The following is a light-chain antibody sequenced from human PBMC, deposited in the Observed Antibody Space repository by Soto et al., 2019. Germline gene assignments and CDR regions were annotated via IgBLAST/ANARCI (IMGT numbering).Light chain of an antibody. CDR2: GAF. CDR3: QQYGSSST. J-gene: IGKJ5*01. CDR1: QSVSSSY. V-gene: IGKV3-20*01. Sequence: EIVLTQSPCTLSLSPGERATLSCRASQSVSSSYLAWYQQKPGQAPRLLIYGAFSRPTGIPDRFSGSGSGTDFTLTISRLEPEDFAVYYCQQYGSSSTFGQGTRLEIK.